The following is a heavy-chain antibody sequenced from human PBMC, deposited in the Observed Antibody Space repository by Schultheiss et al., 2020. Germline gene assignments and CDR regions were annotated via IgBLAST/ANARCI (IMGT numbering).Heavy chain of an antibody. CDR2: IGTAGDT. D-gene: IGHD4-23*01. V-gene: IGHV3-13*04. J-gene: IGHJ5*02. CDR1: GFTFSSYD. CDR3: AREMTTVAYNWFDP. Sequence: GGSLRLSCAASGFTFSSYDMHWVRQATGKGLEWVSAIGTAGDTYYPGSVKGRFTISRENAKNSLYLQMNSLRAGDTAVYYCAREMTTVAYNWFDPWGQGTLVTVSS.